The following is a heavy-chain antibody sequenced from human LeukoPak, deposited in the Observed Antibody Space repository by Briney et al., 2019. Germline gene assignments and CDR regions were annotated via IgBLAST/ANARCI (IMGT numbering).Heavy chain of an antibody. V-gene: IGHV4-59*08. CDR1: GGSISSYY. CDR3: ARRMRGYCSSTSCPDAFDI. D-gene: IGHD2-2*01. Sequence: SETLSLTCTVSGGSISSYYWSWIRQPPGKGLEWIGYIYYSGSTNYNPSLKSRVTISVDTSKNQFSLKLSSVTAADTAVYYCARRMRGYCSSTSCPDAFDIWGQGTMVTVSS. J-gene: IGHJ3*02. CDR2: IYYSGST.